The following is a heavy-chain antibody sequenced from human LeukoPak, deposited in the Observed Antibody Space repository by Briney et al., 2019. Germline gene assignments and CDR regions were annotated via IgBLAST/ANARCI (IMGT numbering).Heavy chain of an antibody. J-gene: IGHJ4*02. CDR1: GGSISSGGYY. CDR3: ARASYYYDSSGYYPLFYFDY. D-gene: IGHD3-22*01. Sequence: SETLSLTCTVSGGSISSGGYYWSWIRQHPGKGLEWIGYIYYSGSTYYNPSLKSRVTISVDTSKNQFSLKLSSVTAADTAVYYCARASYYYDSSGYYPLFYFDYRGQGTLVTVSS. CDR2: IYYSGST. V-gene: IGHV4-31*03.